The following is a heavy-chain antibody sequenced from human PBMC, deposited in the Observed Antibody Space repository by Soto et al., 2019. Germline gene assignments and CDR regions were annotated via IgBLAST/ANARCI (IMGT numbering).Heavy chain of an antibody. J-gene: IGHJ5*02. Sequence: GESLKISCKGSGYSFTSYWIGWVRQMPGKGLEWMGIIYPGDSDTRYSPSFQGQVTISADKSISTAYLQWSSLKASDTAMYYCARTAVAGGFGFGFDPWGQGTLVTAPQ. CDR1: GYSFTSYW. CDR2: IYPGDSDT. D-gene: IGHD6-19*01. CDR3: ARTAVAGGFGFGFDP. V-gene: IGHV5-51*01.